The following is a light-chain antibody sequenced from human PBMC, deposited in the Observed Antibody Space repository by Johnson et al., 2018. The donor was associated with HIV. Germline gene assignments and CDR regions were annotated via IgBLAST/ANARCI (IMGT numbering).Light chain of an antibody. CDR3: GAWDSSLSAHFV. V-gene: IGLV1-51*01. CDR1: SSNIGNNY. Sequence: QPVLTQPPSVSAAPGQKVTISCSGSSSNIGNNYVSWYRQLPGTAPKLLIYDNNKRPSGIPDRFSASKSGTSATLVITGLQTGDEADYYCGAWDSSLSAHFVFGTGTKVTVL. CDR2: DNN. J-gene: IGLJ1*01.